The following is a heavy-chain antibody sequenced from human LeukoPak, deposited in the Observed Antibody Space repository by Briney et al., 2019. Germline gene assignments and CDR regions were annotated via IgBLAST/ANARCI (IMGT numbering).Heavy chain of an antibody. Sequence: ASVKVSCKASGYTFTSYYMHWVRQAPGQGLEWMGVINPSGGSTSYAQKFQGRVTMTRDTSTSTVYMELSSLRSEDTAVYYCARTSSSWYWFDPWGQGTLVTVSS. CDR3: ARTSSSWYWFDP. V-gene: IGHV1-46*01. CDR1: GYTFTSYY. J-gene: IGHJ5*02. CDR2: INPSGGST. D-gene: IGHD6-13*01.